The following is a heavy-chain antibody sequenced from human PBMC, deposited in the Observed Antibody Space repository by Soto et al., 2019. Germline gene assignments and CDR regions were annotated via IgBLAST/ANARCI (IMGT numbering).Heavy chain of an antibody. CDR1: GFSVSSNY. CDR2: IYSGGTT. V-gene: IGHV3-66*01. J-gene: IGHJ4*02. Sequence: EVQLVESGGGLVQPGGSLRLSCAASGFSVSSNYMHWVRQAPGKGLEWVSVIYSGGTTYYADSVKGRFTFSRDNIKNMIYLLMNSLTAEDTAVYYCARKRGFFDSWGQGTLVTVSS. CDR3: ARKRGFFDS.